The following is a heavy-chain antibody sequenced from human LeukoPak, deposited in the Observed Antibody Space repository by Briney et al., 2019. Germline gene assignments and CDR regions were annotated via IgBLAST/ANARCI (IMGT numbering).Heavy chain of an antibody. CDR1: GFTFSSYL. J-gene: IGHJ4*02. CDR3: VKGRDYAYF. V-gene: IGHV3-7*01. Sequence: PGGSLRLSCVASGFTFSSYLMTWVRQAPGKGLEWVATVNQDVTERYYLDSMKARLTISRDYAENSVFLQMSSLRPEDTAVYFCVKGRDYAYFGGQGTLVAVSS. D-gene: IGHD5-12*01. CDR2: VNQDVTER.